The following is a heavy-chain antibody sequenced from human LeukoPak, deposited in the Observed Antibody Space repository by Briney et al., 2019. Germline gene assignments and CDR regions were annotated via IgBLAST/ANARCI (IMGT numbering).Heavy chain of an antibody. Sequence: PGGSLRLSCAASGFTFSHYAMHWVRQAPGKGLEWVAVISYDGSNKYYADSVKGRFTISRDNSKNTLYLQMNSLGGDDTAMYYCARDSSPNPYGGYRSCFDYWGQGTLVTVSS. CDR2: ISYDGSNK. V-gene: IGHV3-30-3*01. D-gene: IGHD5-12*01. J-gene: IGHJ4*02. CDR1: GFTFSHYA. CDR3: ARDSSPNPYGGYRSCFDY.